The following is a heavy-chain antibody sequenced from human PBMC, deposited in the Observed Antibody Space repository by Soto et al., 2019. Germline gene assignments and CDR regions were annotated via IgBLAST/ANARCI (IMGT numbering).Heavy chain of an antibody. V-gene: IGHV1-18*01. Sequence: QVKLVQSGAEVKKPGASVMVSCQASGYSFNNYLISWVRQAPGQGPEWVGWISADNGNTNYGQKFLGRVTMTTDTSTSTAYMELRSLRSDDTAVYYCARVYYDSSGFYHEDHWGQGTLVTVSS. CDR3: ARVYYDSSGFYHEDH. D-gene: IGHD3-22*01. CDR1: GYSFNNYL. J-gene: IGHJ1*01. CDR2: ISADNGNT.